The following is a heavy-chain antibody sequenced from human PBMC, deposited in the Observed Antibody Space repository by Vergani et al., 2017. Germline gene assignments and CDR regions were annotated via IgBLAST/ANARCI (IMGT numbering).Heavy chain of an antibody. D-gene: IGHD3-10*01. V-gene: IGHV3-48*01. J-gene: IGHJ6*03. CDR3: ARVQNGGYMDV. CDR1: GFTFSSYS. Sequence: EVQLVESGGNLVQPGGSLRLSCAASGFTFSSYSMNWVRQAPGKGLEWVSYISPSSTTIYYADSVKGRFTISRDNVKNSLYLQMNSLRAEDTAVYYFARVQNGGYMDVWGKGTTVTVSS. CDR2: ISPSSTTI.